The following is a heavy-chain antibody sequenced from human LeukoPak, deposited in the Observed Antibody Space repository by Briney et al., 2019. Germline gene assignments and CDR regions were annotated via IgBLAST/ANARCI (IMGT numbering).Heavy chain of an antibody. CDR3: ARDRGYDSSGYYYVVFDY. V-gene: IGHV1-2*02. J-gene: IGHJ4*02. Sequence: ASVKVSCKAPGYTFTGYYMHWVRQAPGQGLEWMGWINPNSGGTNYAQKFQGRVTMTRDTSISTAYMELSRLRSDDTAVYYCARDRGYDSSGYYYVVFDYWGQGTLVTVSS. CDR2: INPNSGGT. D-gene: IGHD3-22*01. CDR1: GYTFTGYY.